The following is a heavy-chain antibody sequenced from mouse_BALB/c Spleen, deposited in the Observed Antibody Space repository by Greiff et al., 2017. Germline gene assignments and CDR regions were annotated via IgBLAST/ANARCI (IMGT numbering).Heavy chain of an antibody. J-gene: IGHJ4*01. CDR2: IYPGDGDT. CDR3: AREGIYYGHYYAMDY. V-gene: IGHV1-87*01. D-gene: IGHD2-1*01. Sequence: VQLQQSGAELARPGASVKLSCKASGYTFTSYWMQWVKQRPGQGLEWIGAIYPGDGDTRYTQKFKGKATLTADKSSSTAYMQLSSLASEDSAVYYCAREGIYYGHYYAMDYWGQGTSVTVSS. CDR1: GYTFTSYW.